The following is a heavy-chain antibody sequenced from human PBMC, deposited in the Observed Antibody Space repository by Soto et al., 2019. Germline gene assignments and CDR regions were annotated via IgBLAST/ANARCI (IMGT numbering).Heavy chain of an antibody. Sequence: QLQLQESGPGLVKPSETLSLTCSVSGDSINSDNYYWGWIRQPPGEGLEWIRSIYYRGNTYYNQSLKTRVTISLDKSKSQFSLKLNSVTAADSAVYFCARLEGLATISYSFDYWGQGTLVTVSS. CDR1: GDSINSDNYY. CDR3: ARLEGLATISYSFDY. J-gene: IGHJ4*02. V-gene: IGHV4-39*01. CDR2: IYYRGNT. D-gene: IGHD3-9*01.